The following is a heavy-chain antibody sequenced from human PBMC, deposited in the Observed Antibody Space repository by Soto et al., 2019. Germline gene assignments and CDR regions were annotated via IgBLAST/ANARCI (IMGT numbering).Heavy chain of an antibody. CDR2: VNHSGST. D-gene: IGHD2-2*01. V-gene: IGHV4-34*01. CDR3: ARGRQVTPAALFKRAGDYSMDV. Sequence: SETLSLTCAVYGGSFRGYSWTWIRQPPGKGLEWIGEVNHSGSTYYSPSLMSRVTISIDTSKNQFSLKLSSVTAADTAVYYCARGRQVTPAALFKRAGDYSMDVWGQGTTVTVSS. CDR1: GGSFRGYS. J-gene: IGHJ6*02.